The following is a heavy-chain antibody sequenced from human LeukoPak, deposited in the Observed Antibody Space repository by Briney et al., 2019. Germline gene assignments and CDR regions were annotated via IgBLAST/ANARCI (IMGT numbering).Heavy chain of an antibody. V-gene: IGHV3-74*01. CDR3: ARGSSGSYSLDAFDI. D-gene: IGHD1-26*01. CDR2: SNSDGSST. CDR1: GFTFSRYW. J-gene: IGHJ3*02. Sequence: GGSLRLSCVASGFTFSRYWMHWVRQAPGKGLVWVSRSNSDGSSTSYADSVKGRFTISRDNAKNTLYLQMNSLRAEDTALYYCARGSSGSYSLDAFDIWGQGTMVTVSS.